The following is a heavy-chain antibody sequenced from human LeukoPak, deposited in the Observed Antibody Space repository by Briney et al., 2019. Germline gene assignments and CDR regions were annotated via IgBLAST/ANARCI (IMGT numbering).Heavy chain of an antibody. J-gene: IGHJ4*02. CDR3: ASGFDYGDYETFDY. CDR1: GFTFSSYA. V-gene: IGHV3-23*01. CDR2: ISGSGGST. Sequence: GGSLRLSCAASGFTFSSYAMSWVRQAPGKGLEWVSAISGSGGSTYYADSVKGRFTISRDNSKNTLYLQMNSLRAEDTAVYYCASGFDYGDYETFDYWGQETLVTVSS. D-gene: IGHD4-17*01.